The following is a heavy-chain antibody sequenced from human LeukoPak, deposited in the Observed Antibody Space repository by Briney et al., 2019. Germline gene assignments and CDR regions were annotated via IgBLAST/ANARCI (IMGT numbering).Heavy chain of an antibody. V-gene: IGHV4-39*01. J-gene: IGHJ5*02. D-gene: IGHD3-3*01. CDR1: GGSISSSSYY. CDR3: ARQAYDFRSGYSPSNWFDP. CDR2: IYYSGST. Sequence: SETLSLTCTVSGGSISSSSYYWGWIRQPPGKGLEWIGSIYYSGSTYYNPSLKSRVTISVDTSKNQFSLKLSSVTAADTAVYYCARQAYDFRSGYSPSNWFDPWGQGTLVTVSS.